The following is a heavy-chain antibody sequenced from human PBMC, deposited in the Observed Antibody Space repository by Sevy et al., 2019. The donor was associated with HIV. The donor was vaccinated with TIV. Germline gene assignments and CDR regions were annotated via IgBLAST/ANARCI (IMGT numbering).Heavy chain of an antibody. Sequence: GGSLRLSCAASGFTFSKYSMSWVRQPPGKGLEWVSTLSFGCGEINYADSVKGRFTISRDNSKSSVYLQMNNLRPEDTALYYWAREGCTKPHDYWGQGTLVTVSS. CDR2: LSFGCGEI. CDR1: GFTFSKYS. D-gene: IGHD2-8*01. CDR3: AREGCTKPHDY. V-gene: IGHV3-23*01. J-gene: IGHJ4*02.